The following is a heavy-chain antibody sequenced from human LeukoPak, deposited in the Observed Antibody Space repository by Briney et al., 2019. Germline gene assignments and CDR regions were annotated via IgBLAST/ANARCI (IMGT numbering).Heavy chain of an antibody. CDR3: ASYYDSSGYLGY. V-gene: IGHV1-8*01. J-gene: IGHJ4*02. CDR1: GYTFTSYD. D-gene: IGHD3-22*01. Sequence: ASVKVSCKXSGYTFTSYDINWVRQATGQGLEWMGWMNPNSGNTGYSQKFQGRVTMTRNTSISTAYMELSSLRSEDTAVYYCASYYDSSGYLGYWGQGTLVTVSS. CDR2: MNPNSGNT.